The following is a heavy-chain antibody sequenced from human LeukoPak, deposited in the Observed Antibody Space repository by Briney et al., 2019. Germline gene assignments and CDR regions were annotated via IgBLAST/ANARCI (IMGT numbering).Heavy chain of an antibody. Sequence: GGSLRLSCAASGFTFSTYAMSWVRQAPGKGLEWVSGISDSGGSTYYADSVKGRFTISRDNSKNTVDLLMNSLRAEDTAIYYCARDVPYYYDSSGYYSPFDCWGQGTLVTVSS. D-gene: IGHD3-22*01. CDR1: GFTFSTYA. CDR3: ARDVPYYYDSSGYYSPFDC. V-gene: IGHV3-23*01. CDR2: ISDSGGST. J-gene: IGHJ4*02.